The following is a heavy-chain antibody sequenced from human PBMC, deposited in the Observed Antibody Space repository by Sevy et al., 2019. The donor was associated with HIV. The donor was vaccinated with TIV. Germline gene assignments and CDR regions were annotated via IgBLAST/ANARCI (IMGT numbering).Heavy chain of an antibody. D-gene: IGHD3-22*01. CDR3: ATSRSGYFDGSGYYIY. V-gene: IGHV5-51*01. CDR1: GYSFTSHW. Sequence: GESLKISCQGSGYSFTSHWIAWVRQMPGKGLEWMGIIYPDDSDTGYSPSFQGQVTFSADKSIFTAYLQWSSLKASDTAIYYCATSRSGYFDGSGYYIYWGQGTQVTVSS. J-gene: IGHJ4*01. CDR2: IYPDDSDT.